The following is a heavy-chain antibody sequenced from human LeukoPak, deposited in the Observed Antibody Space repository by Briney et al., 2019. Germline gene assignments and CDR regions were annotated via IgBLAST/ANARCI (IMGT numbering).Heavy chain of an antibody. CDR3: AREAVAGTSDFDY. CDR2: INPNSGGT. CDR1: GYTFTGYY. V-gene: IGHV1-2*04. D-gene: IGHD6-19*01. Sequence: ASAKVSCKASGYTFTGYYMHWVRQAPGQGLEWMGWINPNSGGTNYAQKFQGWVTMTRDTSISTAYMELSRLRSDDTAVYYCAREAVAGTSDFDYWGQGTLVTVSS. J-gene: IGHJ4*02.